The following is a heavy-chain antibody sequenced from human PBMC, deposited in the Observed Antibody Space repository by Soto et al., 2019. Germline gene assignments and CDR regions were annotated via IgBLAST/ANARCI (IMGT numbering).Heavy chain of an antibody. Sequence: PSETLCLTCPVAGGSLSSYCLSWIRQSPGKGLECIGYIYYSGSTNYNPSLRSRVTLSVDTSKNQFSLKLTSVTAADTAVYYCARGRTYLDYWGHGTLVTVSS. CDR2: IYYSGST. J-gene: IGHJ4*01. V-gene: IGHV4-59*01. CDR3: ARGRTYLDY. CDR1: GGSLSSYC.